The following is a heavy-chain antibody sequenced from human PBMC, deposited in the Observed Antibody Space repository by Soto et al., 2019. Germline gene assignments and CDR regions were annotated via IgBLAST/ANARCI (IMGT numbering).Heavy chain of an antibody. Sequence: LTCTVSGGSISSYYWSWIRQPPGKGLEWVSYISSSSSYTNYADAVKGRFTISRDNAKNSLYLQMNSLRAEDTALYYCASGEGYSYDFDYWGQGTLVTVSS. CDR1: GGSISSYY. V-gene: IGHV3-11*03. CDR2: ISSSSSYT. D-gene: IGHD5-18*01. CDR3: ASGEGYSYDFDY. J-gene: IGHJ4*02.